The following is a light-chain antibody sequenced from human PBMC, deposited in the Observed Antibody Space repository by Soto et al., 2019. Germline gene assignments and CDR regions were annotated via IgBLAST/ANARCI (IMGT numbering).Light chain of an antibody. CDR2: GNS. J-gene: IGLJ1*01. CDR3: QSYDSSLSGYV. Sequence: QSVLTQPPSVSGAPGQRVTISCTGSSSKIGAGYDVHWYQQLPGTAPKLLIYGNSSRPSGVPDRFSGSKSGTSASLAITGLQAEDEADYYCQSYDSSLSGYVFGTGTKVTVL. CDR1: SSKIGAGYD. V-gene: IGLV1-40*01.